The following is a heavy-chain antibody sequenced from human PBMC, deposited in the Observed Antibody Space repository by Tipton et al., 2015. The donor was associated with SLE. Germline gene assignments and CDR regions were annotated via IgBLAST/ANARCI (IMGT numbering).Heavy chain of an antibody. J-gene: IGHJ6*03. V-gene: IGHV4-34*01. CDR3: ARGVSGYVHYCYMDV. D-gene: IGHD3-16*01. CDR1: RGSFSGYS. Sequence: TLSLTCAVYRGSFSGYSWTWIRQSPGRGLEWIGAFNHTGSTNYNPSLKSRATISVDTPKNQLSRKLTSVTAAGTAVYYCARGVSGYVHYCYMDVWGKGTTVTISS. CDR2: FNHTGST.